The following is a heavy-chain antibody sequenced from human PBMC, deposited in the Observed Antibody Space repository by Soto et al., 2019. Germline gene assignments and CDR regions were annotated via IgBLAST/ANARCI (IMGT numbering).Heavy chain of an antibody. J-gene: IGHJ6*04. CDR2: IKNKANSYTT. D-gene: IGHD2-2*01. CDR3: TRVKLCGSAGCDWVLDV. CDR1: GFTFSDHY. V-gene: IGHV3-72*01. Sequence: EVQLVESGGGLVQPGGSLRLSCAASGFTFSDHYMDWVRQAPGEGLEWVGRIKNKANSYTTEYAASVEGRFTISRDDSRHSLFLQMKGLKTEDTAVDYCTRVKLCGSAGCDWVLDVWGKGTTVTVSS.